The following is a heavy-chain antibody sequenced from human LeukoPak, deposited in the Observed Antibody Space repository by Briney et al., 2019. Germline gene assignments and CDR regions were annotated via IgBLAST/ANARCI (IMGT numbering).Heavy chain of an antibody. Sequence: SETLSLTCTVSGGSISSGGYYWSWIRQPPGKGLEWIGYIYHSGSTYYNPSLKSRVTISVDRSKNQFSLKLSSVTAADTAVYYCARDRLMCGGDCSPHSLEWGQGTLVTVSS. CDR2: IYHSGST. CDR3: ARDRLMCGGDCSPHSLE. D-gene: IGHD2-21*01. V-gene: IGHV4-30-2*01. CDR1: GGSISSGGYY. J-gene: IGHJ4*02.